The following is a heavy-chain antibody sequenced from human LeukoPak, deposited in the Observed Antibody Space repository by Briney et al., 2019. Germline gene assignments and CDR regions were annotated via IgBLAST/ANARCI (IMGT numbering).Heavy chain of an antibody. V-gene: IGHV3-11*04. CDR1: GFTFSDYN. Sequence: PGGSLRLSCAASGFTFSDYNMRWIRQAPGKGLEWVSSISRSGSTKYYADSVKGRFTISRDNAKNSLYLQMNSLRAEDTAVYYCARDLYRTVVVPHYFDYWGQGTLVTVSS. CDR2: ISRSGSTK. J-gene: IGHJ4*02. D-gene: IGHD3-22*01. CDR3: ARDLYRTVVVPHYFDY.